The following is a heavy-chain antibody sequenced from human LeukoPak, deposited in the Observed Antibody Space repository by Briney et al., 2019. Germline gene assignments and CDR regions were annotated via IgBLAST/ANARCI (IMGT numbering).Heavy chain of an antibody. Sequence: GSLRLSCAASGFTFSSYWMHWVRQTPGKGLVWVSRINTDGSTTTYADSVKGRLTISRDNAKNTLYLQMNSLRAEDTAVYYCARDGYHDSSGYFRFDYWGQGTLVTVSS. CDR1: GFTFSSYW. CDR2: INTDGSTT. J-gene: IGHJ4*02. D-gene: IGHD3-22*01. CDR3: ARDGYHDSSGYFRFDY. V-gene: IGHV3-74*01.